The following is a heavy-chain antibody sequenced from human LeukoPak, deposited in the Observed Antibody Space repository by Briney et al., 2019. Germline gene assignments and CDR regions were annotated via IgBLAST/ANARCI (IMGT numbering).Heavy chain of an antibody. D-gene: IGHD3-3*01. J-gene: IGHJ6*03. Sequence: PGGSLRLSCAASGFTFSSYSMNWVRQAPGKGLEWVSYISSSSSTIYYADSVKGRFTISRDNAKNSLYLQMNSLRAEDAAVYYCARGADDFWSGYYVGYYYYMDVWGKGTTVTVSS. CDR2: ISSSSSTI. V-gene: IGHV3-48*01. CDR1: GFTFSSYS. CDR3: ARGADDFWSGYYVGYYYYMDV.